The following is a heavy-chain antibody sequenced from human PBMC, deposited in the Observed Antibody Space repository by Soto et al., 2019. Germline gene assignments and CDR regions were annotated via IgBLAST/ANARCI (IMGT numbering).Heavy chain of an antibody. Sequence: GGSLRLSCAASGFTFSDYYMSWIRQAPGKGLEWVSYISSSSSYTNHADSVKGRFTISRDNAKNSLYLQMNSLRAEDTAVYYCARLDYGGNRYFDYWGQGTLVTVSS. V-gene: IGHV3-11*06. D-gene: IGHD4-17*01. J-gene: IGHJ4*02. CDR2: ISSSSSYT. CDR3: ARLDYGGNRYFDY. CDR1: GFTFSDYY.